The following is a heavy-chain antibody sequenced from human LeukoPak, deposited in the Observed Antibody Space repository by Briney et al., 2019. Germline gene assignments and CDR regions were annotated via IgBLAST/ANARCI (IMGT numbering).Heavy chain of an antibody. D-gene: IGHD2-8*01. J-gene: IGHJ5*02. Sequence: GGSLRLSCAASGITGSPFSSHWLHWVRQAPGKGLTWVAHINDDGTTTTYADSVEGRFTISRDNAKTTLFLQMDSLRAEDTAVYYCAKARTFRLLMVYVAPNHWGQGTLVTVSS. CDR2: INDDGTTT. CDR3: AKARTFRLLMVYVAPNH. CDR1: GITGSPFSSHW. V-gene: IGHV3-74*03.